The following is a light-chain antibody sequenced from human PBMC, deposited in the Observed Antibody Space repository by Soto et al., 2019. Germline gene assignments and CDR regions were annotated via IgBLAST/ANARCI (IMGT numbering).Light chain of an antibody. CDR3: QQYGRSPRT. Sequence: EIVLTQSPGTLSLSPGERATLSCKTSQSLSSSYLAWYQQKPGQAPRLLIYGASSRATGTPDRFSGSGSGTDFTLTISRLEPEDFAVYYCQQYGRSPRTFGQGTKVDIK. V-gene: IGKV3-20*01. CDR1: QSLSSSY. J-gene: IGKJ1*01. CDR2: GAS.